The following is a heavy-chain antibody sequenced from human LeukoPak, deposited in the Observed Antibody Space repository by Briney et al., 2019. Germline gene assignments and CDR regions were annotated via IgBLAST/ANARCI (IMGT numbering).Heavy chain of an antibody. CDR1: GFTFSSYA. CDR2: ISSSGSST. Sequence: QTGGSLRLSCAASGFTFSSYAMSWVRQAPGKGLEWVSAISSSGSSTYYADSVKGRFTISRGNSKNTLYLQMNSLRAEDTAVYYCAKDYGREGGSYWGDFDYWGQGTPVTVSS. D-gene: IGHD1-26*01. V-gene: IGHV3-23*01. CDR3: AKDYGREGGSYWGDFDY. J-gene: IGHJ4*02.